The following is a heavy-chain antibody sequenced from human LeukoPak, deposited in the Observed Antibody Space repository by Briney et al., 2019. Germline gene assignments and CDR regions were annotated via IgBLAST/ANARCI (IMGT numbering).Heavy chain of an antibody. CDR2: INPNSGAT. CDR3: GSGGSGWSGGDFDY. J-gene: IGHJ4*02. CDR1: GYTFTNYD. D-gene: IGHD3-16*01. V-gene: IGHV1-2*02. Sequence: ASVKVSCKASGYTFTNYDINWVRQAPGQGLEWMGWINPNSGATNYAQKFQGRVTMTRDTSISTAYMELSRLRSDDTAVHHCGSGGSGWSGGDFDYWGQGTLVTVSS.